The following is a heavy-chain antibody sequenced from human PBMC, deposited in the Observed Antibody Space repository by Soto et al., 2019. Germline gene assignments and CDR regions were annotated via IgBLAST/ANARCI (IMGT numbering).Heavy chain of an antibody. V-gene: IGHV3-9*01. CDR1: GFTFDDYA. Sequence: GGSLRLSCAASGFTFDDYAMHWVRQAPGKGLEWVSGISWNSGSIGYADSVKGRFTISRDNAKNSLYLQMNSLRAEDTALYYCAKDISLRSSSWEEVYYFDYWGQGTLVTVSS. CDR3: AKDISLRSSSWEEVYYFDY. D-gene: IGHD6-13*01. J-gene: IGHJ4*02. CDR2: ISWNSGSI.